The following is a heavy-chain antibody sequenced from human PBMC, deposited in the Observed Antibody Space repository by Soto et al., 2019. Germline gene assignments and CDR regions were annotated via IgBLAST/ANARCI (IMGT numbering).Heavy chain of an antibody. CDR3: AKDRPYYYDSSGYYGVLAFDI. J-gene: IGHJ3*02. CDR2: ISGSGGST. V-gene: IGHV3-23*01. D-gene: IGHD3-22*01. CDR1: GFPFSSYA. Sequence: PGGSLRLSCAASGFPFSSYAMGWVRQAPGKGLEWVSGISGSGGSTYYVDSVKGRFTISRDNSKNTLYLQMNSLRAEDTAVYYCAKDRPYYYDSSGYYGVLAFDIWGQGTMVTVSS.